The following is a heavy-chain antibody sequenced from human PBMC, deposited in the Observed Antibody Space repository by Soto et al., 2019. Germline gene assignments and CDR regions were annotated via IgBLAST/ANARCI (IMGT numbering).Heavy chain of an antibody. Sequence: QVRLVQSGGEVKKPGASLKVSCKTSGYPFHTFGISWVRQAPGQGFQWMGWISTYNGNTEYAQKMQDSVTMTTDSSTSTAYLALRSLRSDGTAVYYCVRDGGYEGSGFDYWGQGTPVTVSS. J-gene: IGHJ4*02. V-gene: IGHV1-18*01. CDR2: ISTYNGNT. CDR3: VRDGGYEGSGFDY. D-gene: IGHD3-10*01. CDR1: GYPFHTFG.